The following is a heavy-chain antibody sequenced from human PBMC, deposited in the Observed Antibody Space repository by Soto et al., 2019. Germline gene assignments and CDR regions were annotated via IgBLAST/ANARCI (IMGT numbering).Heavy chain of an antibody. CDR3: AAPDRYSSSWYQKAYYYGMDV. V-gene: IGHV1-58*01. CDR1: GFTFTSSA. Sequence: SVKVSCKASGFTFTSSAVQWVRQARGQRLEWIGWIVVGSGNTNYAQKFQERVTITRDMSTSTAYMELSSLRSEDTAVYYCAAPDRYSSSWYQKAYYYGMDVWGQGTTVTVSS. D-gene: IGHD6-13*01. CDR2: IVVGSGNT. J-gene: IGHJ6*02.